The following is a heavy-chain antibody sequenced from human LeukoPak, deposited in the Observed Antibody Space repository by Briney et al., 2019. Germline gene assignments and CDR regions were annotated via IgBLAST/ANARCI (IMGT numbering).Heavy chain of an antibody. CDR1: GYKFNSYW. CDR2: IFTPDSDT. J-gene: IGHJ4*02. CDR3: AIPGTCRYGSCYPAY. Sequence: HGESLKISCKASGYKFNSYWICWVRQMPGKGLEWMGIIFTPDSDTRYSPSFRGQVTISVDMSISTAYLHWSSLKASDTAIYYCAIPGTCRYGSCYPAYWGQGTLVTVSS. V-gene: IGHV5-51*01. D-gene: IGHD2-15*01.